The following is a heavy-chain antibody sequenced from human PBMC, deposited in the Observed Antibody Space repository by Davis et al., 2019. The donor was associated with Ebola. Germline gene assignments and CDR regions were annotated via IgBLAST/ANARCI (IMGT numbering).Heavy chain of an antibody. J-gene: IGHJ4*02. CDR1: GYTFTTYH. CDR3: AREEDY. CDR2: INTSAGST. V-gene: IGHV1-46*01. Sequence: ASVKVSCKASGYTFTTYHIHWVLHPPGQGLEWLGIINTSAGSTFSAPKFQGRVTLTRDTSTSTVYMELSSLTSEDTAVYFWAREEDYWGQGTLVTVSS.